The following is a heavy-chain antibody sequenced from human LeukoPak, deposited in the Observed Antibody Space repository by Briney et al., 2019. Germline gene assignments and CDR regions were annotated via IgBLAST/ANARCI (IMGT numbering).Heavy chain of an antibody. D-gene: IGHD6-13*01. CDR2: IKQDGSEK. CDR1: GFTFSRYA. Sequence: TGGSLRLSCEASGFTFSRYAMIWVRQAPGKGLEWVANIKQDGSEKYYVDSVKGRFTISRDNAKNSLYLQMNSLRAEDTAVYYCARAYSSSWYDWFDPWGQGTLVTVSS. V-gene: IGHV3-7*01. CDR3: ARAYSSSWYDWFDP. J-gene: IGHJ5*02.